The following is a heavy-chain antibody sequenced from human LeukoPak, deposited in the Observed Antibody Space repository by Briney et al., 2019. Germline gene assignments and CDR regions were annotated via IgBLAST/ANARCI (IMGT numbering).Heavy chain of an antibody. CDR1: GFTFSSYG. D-gene: IGHD6-19*01. Sequence: GGSLRLSCAASGFTFSSYGMSWVRQAPGKGLEWVSAISGSGGSTYYADSVKGRFTISRDNSKNTLYLQMNSLRAEDTAVYYCAKFSSGWWEGWEEWYFDYWGQGTLVTVSS. CDR3: AKFSSGWWEGWEEWYFDY. CDR2: ISGSGGST. J-gene: IGHJ4*02. V-gene: IGHV3-23*01.